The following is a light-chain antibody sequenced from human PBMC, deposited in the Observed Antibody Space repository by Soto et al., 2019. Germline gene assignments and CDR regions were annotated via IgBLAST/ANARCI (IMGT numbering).Light chain of an antibody. Sequence: IVMTQTPLSLSVTPGQQASISCKSSRSLLHTDGKTYLFWYLHKPGQSPQPLIYEVSNRFSGVPDRFSGSGSGTAFTLKITRVEAEDAGVYYCLQGIDRFSFGPGKKVYI. J-gene: IGKJ3*01. CDR3: LQGIDRFS. CDR2: EVS. CDR1: RSLLHTDGKTY. V-gene: IGKV2-29*03.